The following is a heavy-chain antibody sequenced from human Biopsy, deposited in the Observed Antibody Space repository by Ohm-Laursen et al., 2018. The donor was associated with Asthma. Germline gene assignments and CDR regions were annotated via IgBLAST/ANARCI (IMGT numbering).Heavy chain of an antibody. D-gene: IGHD2-21*02. CDR2: ISFDGSNK. V-gene: IGHV3-30*03. CDR3: ASYEVVTAILPMDV. J-gene: IGHJ6*02. CDR1: GFSFSRYG. Sequence: SLRLSCAASGFSFSRYGMHWVRQAPGKGLEWVAVISFDGSNKYYGDSVKGRFTIARDNVKNTVYLQMNSLRAEDTAVYYCASYEVVTAILPMDVWGQGTTVTVSS.